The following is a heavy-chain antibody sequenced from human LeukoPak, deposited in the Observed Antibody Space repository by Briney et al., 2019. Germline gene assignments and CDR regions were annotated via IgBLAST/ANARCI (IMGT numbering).Heavy chain of an antibody. J-gene: IGHJ4*02. CDR3: AKGIVVVVAATGYFDY. D-gene: IGHD2-15*01. V-gene: IGHV3-53*01. Sequence: GGSLRLSCAASGFTVSSNYMSWVRQAPGKGLEWVSVIYSGGSTYYADSVKGRFTISRDNSKNTLYLQMNSLRAEDTAVYYCAKGIVVVVAATGYFDYWGQGTLVTVSS. CDR1: GFTVSSNY. CDR2: IYSGGST.